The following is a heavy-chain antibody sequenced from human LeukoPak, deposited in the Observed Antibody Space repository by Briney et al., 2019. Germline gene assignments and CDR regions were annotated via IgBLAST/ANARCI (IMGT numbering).Heavy chain of an antibody. J-gene: IGHJ4*02. Sequence: GGSLRLSCAASGFTFSSYAMSWVRQAPRKGLEWGSGISVSVPYTFYTHSVKGRFTISRDSSKNTLYLQMNSLRAKDTALYYCAKHGYCSGISCFFDFWGQGTLVTVSS. V-gene: IGHV3-23*01. D-gene: IGHD2-2*03. CDR1: GFTFSSYA. CDR2: ISVSVPYT. CDR3: AKHGYCSGISCFFDF.